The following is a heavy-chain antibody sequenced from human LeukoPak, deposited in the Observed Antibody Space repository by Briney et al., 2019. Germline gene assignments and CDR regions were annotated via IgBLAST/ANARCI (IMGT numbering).Heavy chain of an antibody. Sequence: ASVKVSCKASGYTFTSYYMHWVREAPGQGLEWMGIINPSGGSTSYAQKFQGRVTMTRDTSTSTVYMELSSLRSEDTAVYYCAREGSYTVTPLHFYYYGMDVWGQGTTVTVSS. CDR3: AREGSYTVTPLHFYYYGMDV. V-gene: IGHV1-46*01. J-gene: IGHJ6*02. D-gene: IGHD4-17*01. CDR2: INPSGGST. CDR1: GYTFTSYY.